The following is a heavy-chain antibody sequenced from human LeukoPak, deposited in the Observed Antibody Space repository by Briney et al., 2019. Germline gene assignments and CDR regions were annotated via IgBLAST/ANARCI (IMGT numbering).Heavy chain of an antibody. D-gene: IGHD3-22*01. CDR2: IKSKTDGGTT. Sequence: GGSLRLSCAASGFTFSNAWMSWVGQAPGKRLEWVGRIKSKTDGGTTDYAAPVKGRFTISRDDSKNTLYLQMNSLKTEDTAVYYCTTLTYDSSGYHNPPLDYWGQGTLVTVSS. V-gene: IGHV3-15*01. J-gene: IGHJ4*02. CDR3: TTLTYDSSGYHNPPLDY. CDR1: GFTFSNAW.